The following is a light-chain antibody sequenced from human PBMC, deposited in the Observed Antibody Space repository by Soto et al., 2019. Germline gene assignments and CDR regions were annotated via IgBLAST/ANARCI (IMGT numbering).Light chain of an antibody. CDR3: SSYTSSSTLV. CDR1: SSDVGGYNY. J-gene: IGLJ2*01. Sequence: QSVLTQPASVSGYPGQSITISCTGTSSDVGGYNYVSWYQQHPGKAPKLMTYDVSNRPSGVSNRFSGSKSGNTASLTISGLQAEDEADYYCSSYTSSSTLVFGGGTKLTVL. CDR2: DVS. V-gene: IGLV2-14*01.